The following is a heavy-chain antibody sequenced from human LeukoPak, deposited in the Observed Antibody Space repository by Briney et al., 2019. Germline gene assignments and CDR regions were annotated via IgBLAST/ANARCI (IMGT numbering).Heavy chain of an antibody. V-gene: IGHV3-7*01. CDR3: ARGSDWYGGDY. Sequence: GGSLRLSCAAPGFTFSSYWMSWVRQAPGKGLEWVANIKQDGSEKYYVDSVKGRITISRDNAKNSLYLQMNSLRAEDTAVYYCARGSDWYGGDYWGQGTLVTVSS. CDR2: IKQDGSEK. D-gene: IGHD6-19*01. J-gene: IGHJ4*02. CDR1: GFTFSSYW.